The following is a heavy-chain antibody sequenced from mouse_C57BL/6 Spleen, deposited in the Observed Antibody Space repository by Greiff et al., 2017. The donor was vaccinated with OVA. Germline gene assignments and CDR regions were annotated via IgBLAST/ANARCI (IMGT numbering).Heavy chain of an antibody. CDR2: INPNNGGT. Sequence: VHVKQSGPELVKPGASVKMSCKASGYTFTDYNMHWVKQSHGKSLEWIGYINPNNGGTSYNQKFKGKATLTVNKSSSTAYMELRSLTSEDSAVYDCARYYYSNYNYFDYWGQGTTLTVSS. V-gene: IGHV1-22*01. J-gene: IGHJ2*01. CDR3: ARYYYSNYNYFDY. D-gene: IGHD2-5*01. CDR1: GYTFTDYN.